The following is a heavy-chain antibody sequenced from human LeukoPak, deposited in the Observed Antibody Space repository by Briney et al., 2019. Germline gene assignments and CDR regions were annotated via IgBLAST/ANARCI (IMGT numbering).Heavy chain of an antibody. Sequence: SGPTLANPTQPLTLICTLSGSSLGNRGVGVGWIRQPPGKTLESLAMNNWYDDKRYSPSLKSSLTITKDTYKNQVVLTMTNIEPVDTVTYYCAHRRGYYGSGTRYYFYYGGRGTRVTVST. CDR3: AHRRGYYGSGTRYYFYY. CDR2: NNWYDDK. V-gene: IGHV2-5*01. D-gene: IGHD3-10*01. J-gene: IGHJ4*02. CDR1: GSSLGNRGVG.